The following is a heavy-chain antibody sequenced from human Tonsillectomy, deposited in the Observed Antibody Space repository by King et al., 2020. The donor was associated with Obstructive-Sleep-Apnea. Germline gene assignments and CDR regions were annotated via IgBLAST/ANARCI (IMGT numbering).Heavy chain of an antibody. D-gene: IGHD6-13*01. CDR3: ARDRGSSSWNDAFDI. CDR2: INSDGSST. J-gene: IGHJ3*02. Sequence: VQLVESGGGLVQPGGSLRLSCAASGFTFSSYWMHWVRQAPGKGLVWVSRINSDGSSTSYADPVKGRFTISRDNAKNTLYLQMNSLRAEDTAVYYCARDRGSSSWNDAFDIWGQGTMVTVSS. V-gene: IGHV3-74*01. CDR1: GFTFSSYW.